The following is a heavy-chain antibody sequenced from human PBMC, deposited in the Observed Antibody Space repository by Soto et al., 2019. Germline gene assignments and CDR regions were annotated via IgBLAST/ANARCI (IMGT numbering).Heavy chain of an antibody. CDR2: IYYSGST. J-gene: IGHJ6*02. CDR3: ARSDKYYYYYGMDV. Sequence: PSETLSLTCTVSGGSISSYYWSWIRQPPGKGLEWIGYIYYSGSTNYNPSHKGRVTISVDTSKNQFSQKLSSVTAADTVVYYCARSDKYYYYYGMDVWGQGTTVTVSS. V-gene: IGHV4-59*01. CDR1: GGSISSYY.